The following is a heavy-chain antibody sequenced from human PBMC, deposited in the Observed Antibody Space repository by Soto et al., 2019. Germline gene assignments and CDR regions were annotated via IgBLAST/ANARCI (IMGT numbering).Heavy chain of an antibody. D-gene: IGHD6-13*01. CDR3: ARDPAAAGTFDY. CDR2: IYHGGSA. V-gene: IGHV4-4*02. J-gene: IGHJ4*02. Sequence: QVQLRESDPGLVKPSGTLFLTCAVSSGSVNSSNWWSWVRQPPGKGLEWIGEIYHGGSANYNPSLRSRVTMSVDKSKNQVFLQLSSVTAADTAVYYCARDPAAAGTFDYWGQGTLVTVSS. CDR1: SGSVNSSNW.